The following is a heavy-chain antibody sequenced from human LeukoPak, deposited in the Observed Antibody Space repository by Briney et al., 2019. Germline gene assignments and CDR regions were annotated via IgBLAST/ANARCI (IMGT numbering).Heavy chain of an antibody. CDR2: IIPIFGTA. D-gene: IGHD3-3*01. CDR3: ARGGVLRFLEWLLNY. V-gene: IGHV1-69*13. Sequence: ASVKVSCKASGGTFSSYAISWVRQAPGQGLEWMGGIIPIFGTANYAQKFQGRVTITADESTSTAYTELSSLRSEDTAVYYCARGGVLRFLEWLLNYWGQGTLVTVSS. CDR1: GGTFSSYA. J-gene: IGHJ4*02.